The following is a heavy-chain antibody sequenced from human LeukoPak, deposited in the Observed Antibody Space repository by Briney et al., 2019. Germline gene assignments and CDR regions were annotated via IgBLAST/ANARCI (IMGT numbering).Heavy chain of an antibody. CDR3: ARPAKVGATTRIGY. CDR1: GYTFTSYA. CDR2: INAGNGNT. V-gene: IGHV1-3*01. Sequence: GASVKVSCKASGYTFTSYAMHWVRQAPGQRLEWMGWINAGNGNTKYSQKFQGRVTITRDTSASTAYMELSSLRSEDTAVYYCARPAKVGATTRIGYWGQGTLVTVSS. J-gene: IGHJ4*02. D-gene: IGHD1-26*01.